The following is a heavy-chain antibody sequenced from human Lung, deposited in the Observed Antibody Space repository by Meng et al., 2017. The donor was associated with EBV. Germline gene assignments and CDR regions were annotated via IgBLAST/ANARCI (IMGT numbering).Heavy chain of an antibody. CDR3: ARGGTSSAPFDY. D-gene: IGHD2-2*01. CDR2: INYSGIT. V-gene: IGHV4-34*01. CDR1: GRSFSSSY. Sequence: QVQLKQWGPGLLKTSETLSLTCGVSGRSFSSSYWSWIRQPPGKGLEWIGQINYSGITNYNPSLKSRVTISVDTSKNQFSLSLNSVTAADTAVYYCARGGTSSAPFDYWGQGTLVTVSS. J-gene: IGHJ4*02.